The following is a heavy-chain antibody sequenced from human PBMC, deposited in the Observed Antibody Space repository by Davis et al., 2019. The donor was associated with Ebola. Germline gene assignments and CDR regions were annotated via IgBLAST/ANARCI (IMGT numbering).Heavy chain of an antibody. CDR2: IIPILGIA. J-gene: IGHJ5*02. D-gene: IGHD2/OR15-2a*01. CDR3: ARDLSRSGWFDP. CDR1: GGTFSSYT. V-gene: IGHV1-69*04. Sequence: SVKVSCKASGGTFSSYTISWVRQAPGQGLEWMGRIIPILGIANYAQKLQGRVTMTTDTSTSTAYMELRSLRSDDTAVYYCARDLSRSGWFDPWGQGTLVTVSS.